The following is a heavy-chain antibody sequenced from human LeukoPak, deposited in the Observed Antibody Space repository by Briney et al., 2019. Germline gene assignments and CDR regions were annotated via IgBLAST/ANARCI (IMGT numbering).Heavy chain of an antibody. Sequence: GGSLRLSCAASGFTFSSYGMHWVRQAPGKGLEWVAFIRYDGSNKYYADSVKGRFTISRDNSKNTLYLQMNSLRAEDTAVYYCARGHRHGVRSAMDVWGQGTTVTVSS. CDR3: ARGHRHGVRSAMDV. D-gene: IGHD3-10*01. V-gene: IGHV3-30*02. CDR1: GFTFSSYG. J-gene: IGHJ6*02. CDR2: IRYDGSNK.